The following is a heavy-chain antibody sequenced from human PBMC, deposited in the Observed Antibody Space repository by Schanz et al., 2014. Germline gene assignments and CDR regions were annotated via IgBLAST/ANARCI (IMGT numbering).Heavy chain of an antibody. CDR3: AKAAGWPVTRFDP. CDR1: GFTFSGYS. D-gene: IGHD6-19*01. Sequence: EVQLVESGGGLVQPGGSLRLSCAASGFTFSGYSMNWVRQAPGKGLEWVARINSVGSNTDYADSVTGRFTISRDNAKNTLYLQMNTLRAEDTPVYYCAKAAGWPVTRFDPWGQGTLVTVSS. V-gene: IGHV3-74*02. J-gene: IGHJ5*02. CDR2: INSVGSNT.